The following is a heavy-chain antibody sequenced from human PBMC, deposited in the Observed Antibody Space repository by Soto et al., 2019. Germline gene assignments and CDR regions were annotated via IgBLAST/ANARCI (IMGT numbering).Heavy chain of an antibody. CDR3: AKGVLGTVAGTIDY. V-gene: IGHV3-23*01. J-gene: IGHJ4*02. D-gene: IGHD6-19*01. CDR1: GFTFSSYA. CDR2: ISGSGGST. Sequence: EVQLLESGGGLVQPGGSLRLSCAASGFTFSSYAMSWVRQAPGKGLEWVSAISGSGGSTYYADSVKGRFTISRDNSKNTLYLQMNSLRAEDTDVYYCAKGVLGTVAGTIDYWGQGTLVTVSS.